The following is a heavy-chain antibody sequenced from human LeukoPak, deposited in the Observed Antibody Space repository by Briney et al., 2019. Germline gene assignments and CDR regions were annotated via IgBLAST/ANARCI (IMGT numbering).Heavy chain of an antibody. CDR2: IYYSGST. V-gene: IGHV4-59*12. CDR1: GGSISSYY. J-gene: IGHJ4*02. D-gene: IGHD3-22*01. CDR3: ARGSYDSSGYLDY. Sequence: SETRSLTCTVSGGSISSYYWSWIRQPPGKGLEWIGYIYYSGSTNYNPSLKSRVTISVDTSKNQFSLKLSSVTAADTAVYYCARGSYDSSGYLDYWGQGTLVTVSS.